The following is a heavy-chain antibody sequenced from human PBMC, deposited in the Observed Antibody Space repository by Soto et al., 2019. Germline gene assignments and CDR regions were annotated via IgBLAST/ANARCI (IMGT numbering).Heavy chain of an antibody. V-gene: IGHV1-2*02. CDR3: ARNMDYYYGPGSGNGHGV. D-gene: IGHD3-10*01. Sequence: QVQLVQSGAEVKEPGDSVRVSCEASGYTFTAYYIHWVRQAPGQGLEWMGWINPKFGDTTYAQDFQGSLTLTRDMSSSTVYMDLSRLTSDDTAIYYCARNMDYYYGPGSGNGHGVWGQGTTVNVFS. CDR2: INPKFGDT. CDR1: GYTFTAYY. J-gene: IGHJ6*02.